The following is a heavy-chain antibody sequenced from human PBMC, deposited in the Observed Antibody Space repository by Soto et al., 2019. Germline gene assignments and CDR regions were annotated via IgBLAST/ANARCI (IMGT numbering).Heavy chain of an antibody. CDR3: ARGAPRFLEWTPRYFDY. Sequence: SDTLSLTCAVYGGSFSGYYWNWIHQPPGKGLEWIGEINHSRSTNYNPSLKSRVTISVDTSKNQFSLKLSSVTAADTAVYYCARGAPRFLEWTPRYFDYWGHGTLVTVS. D-gene: IGHD3-3*01. CDR2: INHSRST. V-gene: IGHV4-34*01. CDR1: GGSFSGYY. J-gene: IGHJ4*01.